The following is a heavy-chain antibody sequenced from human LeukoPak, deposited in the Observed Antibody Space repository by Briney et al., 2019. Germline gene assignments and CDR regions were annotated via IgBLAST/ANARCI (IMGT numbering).Heavy chain of an antibody. CDR1: GFTFSSYA. D-gene: IGHD6-19*01. CDR2: ISGSGGST. CDR3: AKEIGIAVAGTDYFDY. J-gene: IGHJ4*02. Sequence: GGSLRLSCAASGFTFSSYAMSWVRQAPGKGLEWVSAISGSGGSTYYADAVKGRFTISRDNSKNTLYLQMNSLRAEDTAVYYCAKEIGIAVAGTDYFDYWGQGTLVTVSS. V-gene: IGHV3-23*01.